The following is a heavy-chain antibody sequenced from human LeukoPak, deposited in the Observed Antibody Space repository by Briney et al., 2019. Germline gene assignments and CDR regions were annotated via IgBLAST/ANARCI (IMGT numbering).Heavy chain of an antibody. CDR3: ARGYSSSSYYFDY. CDR2: ISAYNGNT. J-gene: IGHJ4*02. Sequence: ASVKVSCKGSGYTLLQYDISWVRQAPGQGLEGMGWISAYNGNTNYAQKLQGRVTMTTDTSTSTAYMELSSLRSEDTAVYYCARGYSSSSYYFDYWGQGTLVTVSS. D-gene: IGHD6-6*01. V-gene: IGHV1-18*01. CDR1: GYTLLQYD.